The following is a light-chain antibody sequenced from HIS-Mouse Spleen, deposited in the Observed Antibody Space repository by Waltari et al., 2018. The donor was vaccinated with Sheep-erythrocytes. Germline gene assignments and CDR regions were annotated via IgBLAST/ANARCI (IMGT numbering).Light chain of an antibody. CDR1: KLGDKY. CDR2: QDS. CDR3: QAWDSSIVV. J-gene: IGLJ2*01. Sequence: SYELTQPPSVSVSPGQTASITCSGDKLGDKYACWYQQKPGQSPVLVIHQDSKGPSGSPERFSGSNSGNTATLTISGTQAMDEADYYCQAWDSSIVVFGGGTKLTVL. V-gene: IGLV3-1*01.